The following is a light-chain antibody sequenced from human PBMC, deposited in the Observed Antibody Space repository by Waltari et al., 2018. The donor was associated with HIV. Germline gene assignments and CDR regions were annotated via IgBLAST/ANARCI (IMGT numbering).Light chain of an antibody. CDR1: SRDVGAYNL. CDR3: CSYVSEIVPGV. CDR2: DVS. J-gene: IGLJ3*02. Sequence: QTALTQPASVSGSPGQSITISCTGTSRDVGAYNLVSWYQQHPGKAPRLIIYDVSERPAGVSNRFTGSKSGNTASLTSSGLQCEDEADYCCCSYVSEIVPGVFGGGTKLTVL. V-gene: IGLV2-23*02.